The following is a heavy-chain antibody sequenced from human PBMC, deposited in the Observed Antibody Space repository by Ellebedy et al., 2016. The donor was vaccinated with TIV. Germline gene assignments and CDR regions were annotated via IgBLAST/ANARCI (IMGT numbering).Heavy chain of an antibody. J-gene: IGHJ4*02. V-gene: IGHV4-34*01. CDR3: ARGQWLDPN. CDR2: IHHSGTTT. CDR1: GGSFSGYF. D-gene: IGHD6-19*01. Sequence: SETLSLTXAVYGGSFSGYFWSWIRQPPGKGLEWIGEIHHSGTTTNYNPSLKSRVTISVDTSKNQFSLKLRSVTAADTAVYYCARGQWLDPNWGQGTLVTVSS.